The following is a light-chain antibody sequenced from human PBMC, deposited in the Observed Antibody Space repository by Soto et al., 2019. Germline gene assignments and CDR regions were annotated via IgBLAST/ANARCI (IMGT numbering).Light chain of an antibody. CDR1: QSVSSSY. CDR2: AAS. CDR3: QQYGSSLFT. J-gene: IGKJ3*01. Sequence: EIVLTQSPGTLSLSPGERATLSCRASQSVSSSYLAWYQQKPGQAPRLLVYAASSMATGIPDRFSGSGSGTYVTLSISRLEPEDFAVYYGQQYGSSLFTFGPGTKVDIK. V-gene: IGKV3-20*01.